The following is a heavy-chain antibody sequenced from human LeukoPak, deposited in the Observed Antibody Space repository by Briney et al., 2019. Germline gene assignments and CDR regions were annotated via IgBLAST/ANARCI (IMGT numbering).Heavy chain of an antibody. D-gene: IGHD2-15*01. Sequence: ASVKVSCKASGYTFTSYYMHWVRQAPGQGLEWMGLINPSGGSTSYAQKFQGRVTMTRDTSTSTVYMELSSLRSEDTAVYYCARDRYCSGGSCWFDPWGQGTLVTVSS. CDR1: GYTFTSYY. J-gene: IGHJ5*02. V-gene: IGHV1-46*01. CDR2: INPSGGST. CDR3: ARDRYCSGGSCWFDP.